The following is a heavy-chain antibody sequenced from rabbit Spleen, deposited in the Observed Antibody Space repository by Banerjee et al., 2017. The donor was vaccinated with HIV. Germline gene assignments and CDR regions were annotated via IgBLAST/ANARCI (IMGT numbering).Heavy chain of an antibody. CDR1: GFDFTSDYM. J-gene: IGHJ4*01. Sequence: QEQLKETGGGLVQPGGSLTLSCKASGFDFTSDYMSWVRQAPGKGLEWIGLIYTAGGTTDYASWVNGRFIMSRTSSTKVTLQMTSLTAADTATYFCARPRAVGNADVYVFGLWGPGTLVTVS. CDR3: ARPRAVGNADVYVFGL. D-gene: IGHD6-1*01. CDR2: IYTAGGTT. V-gene: IGHV1S45*01.